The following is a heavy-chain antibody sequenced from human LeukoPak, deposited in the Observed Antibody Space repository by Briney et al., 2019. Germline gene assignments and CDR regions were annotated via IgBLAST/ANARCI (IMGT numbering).Heavy chain of an antibody. Sequence: SETLSLTCAVYGGSFSGYYWGWIRQPPGKGLEWIGEINHSGSTNYNPSLKSRVTISVDTSKNQFSLKLSSVTAADTAVYYCARGQCSGYSYGCGSYYYGMDVWGQGTTVTVSS. CDR1: GGSFSGYY. CDR2: INHSGST. J-gene: IGHJ6*01. V-gene: IGHV4-34*01. CDR3: ARGQCSGYSYGCGSYYYGMDV. D-gene: IGHD5-18*01.